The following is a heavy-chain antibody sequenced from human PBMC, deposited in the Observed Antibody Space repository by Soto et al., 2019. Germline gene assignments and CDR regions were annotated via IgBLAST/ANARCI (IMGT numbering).Heavy chain of an antibody. J-gene: IGHJ5*02. CDR2: IIPIFGTA. CDR1: GGTFSSYA. Sequence: VASVKVSCKASGGTFSSYAISWVRQAPGQGLEWMGGIIPIFGTANYAQKFQGRVTITADESTSKAYMELSSLRSEDTAVYYCARERVLFRWGWFDPWGQGTLVTFSS. D-gene: IGHD2-21*01. V-gene: IGHV1-69*13. CDR3: ARERVLFRWGWFDP.